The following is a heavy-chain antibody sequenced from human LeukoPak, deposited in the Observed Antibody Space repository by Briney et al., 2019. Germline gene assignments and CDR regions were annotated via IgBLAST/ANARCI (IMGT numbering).Heavy chain of an antibody. V-gene: IGHV1-3*01. J-gene: IGHJ4*02. Sequence: GASVTVSCKASGYTFTNYAMHWMRQAPGQRLEWMGWINAGNGNTKYSQRFQGRVTFTRDTSASTAYMELSSLISEDTAVYYCGRYSGSGGLDYWGQGTLVTVSS. CDR2: INAGNGNT. CDR3: GRYSGSGGLDY. CDR1: GYTFTNYA. D-gene: IGHD3-10*01.